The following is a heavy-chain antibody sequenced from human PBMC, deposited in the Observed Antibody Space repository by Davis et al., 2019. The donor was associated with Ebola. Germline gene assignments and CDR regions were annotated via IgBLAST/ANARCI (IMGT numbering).Heavy chain of an antibody. J-gene: IGHJ3*02. CDR2: INPNSGNT. V-gene: IGHV1-2*06. D-gene: IGHD6-19*01. Sequence: AASVKVSCKASGYTFTGYYMHWVRQAPGQGLEWMGRINPNSGNTNYAQKLQGRVTMTTDTSTSTAYMELRSLRSDDTAVYYCARDSGYSSGWYDAFDIWGQGTMVTVSS. CDR3: ARDSGYSSGWYDAFDI. CDR1: GYTFTGYY.